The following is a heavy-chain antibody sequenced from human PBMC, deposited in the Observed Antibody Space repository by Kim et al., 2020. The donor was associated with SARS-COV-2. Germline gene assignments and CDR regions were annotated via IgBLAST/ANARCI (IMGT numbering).Heavy chain of an antibody. D-gene: IGHD3-10*01. Sequence: GGSLRLSCEASGFTFRMYGMHWVRQAPGEGLEWVAAISNDGSKKYYADSVKGRVTISRVSSKNTVYLQMNSLRPEDTALYYCAKVYGSGSYIYDAFDVWGQGTMVTVSS. V-gene: IGHV3-30*18. CDR2: ISNDGSKK. J-gene: IGHJ3*01. CDR3: AKVYGSGSYIYDAFDV. CDR1: GFTFRMYG.